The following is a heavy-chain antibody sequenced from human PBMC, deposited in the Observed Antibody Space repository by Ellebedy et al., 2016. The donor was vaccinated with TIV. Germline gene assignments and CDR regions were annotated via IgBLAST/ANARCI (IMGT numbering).Heavy chain of an antibody. D-gene: IGHD5-18*01. CDR3: AREGDTAMVHGMDV. Sequence: PGRSLRLSCAASGFTFSDYYMSWIRQAPGKWLGWVSYIRSSGSTIYYADSVKGRFTISRDNAKNSLYLQMNSLRAEDTAVYYCAREGDTAMVHGMDVWGQGTTVAVSS. CDR1: GFTFSDYY. J-gene: IGHJ6*02. CDR2: IRSSGSTI. V-gene: IGHV3-11*01.